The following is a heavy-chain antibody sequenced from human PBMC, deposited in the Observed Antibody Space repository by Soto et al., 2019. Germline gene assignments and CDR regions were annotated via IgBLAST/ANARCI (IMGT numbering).Heavy chain of an antibody. J-gene: IGHJ4*02. D-gene: IGHD2-21*02. V-gene: IGHV1-69*01. Sequence: VQLVQSGAEVKKPGSSVKVSCKASGGTFSNYPFIWVRQAPGQGLDWMGGIIPIFGTTDYGQRFKGRVTITAEEATNTAYMELSSLSSDDTVVYYCARGLYCGGGCYSHFDSWGQGTLVTVSS. CDR1: GGTFSNYP. CDR2: IIPIFGTT. CDR3: ARGLYCGGGCYSHFDS.